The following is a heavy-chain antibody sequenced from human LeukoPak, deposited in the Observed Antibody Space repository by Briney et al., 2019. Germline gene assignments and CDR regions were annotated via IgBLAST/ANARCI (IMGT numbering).Heavy chain of an antibody. CDR2: ISVYNGNT. CDR1: GYTFSGYG. J-gene: IGHJ6*03. D-gene: IGHD6-13*01. Sequence: GASVKVSCKASGYTFSGYGITWVRQAPGQGLVWMGWISVYNGNTNYAQKVQGRVTMTTDTSTSTAYMEMRSLRSDDTAVYYCARVLSSSHPDGYYYYYMDVWGTGTTVTVSS. V-gene: IGHV1-18*01. CDR3: ARVLSSSHPDGYYYYYMDV.